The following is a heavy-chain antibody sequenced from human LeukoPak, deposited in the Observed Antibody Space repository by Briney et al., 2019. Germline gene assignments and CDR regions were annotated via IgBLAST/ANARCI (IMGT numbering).Heavy chain of an antibody. CDR3: ARGGNSYGHNWFDP. CDR2: ISGYNGNT. CDR1: GYTFTGYY. Sequence: ASLKVSCKASGYTFTGYYMHWVRQAPGQGLEWMGWISGYNGNTNYAQKLQGRVTMTTDTSAITAYMELSSLRSEDTAVYYCARGGNSYGHNWFDPWGQGTLVTVSS. J-gene: IGHJ5*02. V-gene: IGHV1-18*04. D-gene: IGHD5-18*01.